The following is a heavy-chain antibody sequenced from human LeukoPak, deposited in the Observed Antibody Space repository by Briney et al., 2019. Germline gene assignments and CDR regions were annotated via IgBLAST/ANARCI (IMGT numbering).Heavy chain of an antibody. D-gene: IGHD5-24*01. Sequence: KPSETLSLTCTVSGGSISSYYWSWIRQPPGKGLEWIGYIYYSGSTNYNPSLKSRVTISVDTSKNQFSLKLSSVTAADTAVYYCARDLGGRDGYNHCFDYWGHGTLVTVSS. J-gene: IGHJ4*01. V-gene: IGHV4-59*01. CDR1: GGSISSYY. CDR2: IYYSGST. CDR3: ARDLGGRDGYNHCFDY.